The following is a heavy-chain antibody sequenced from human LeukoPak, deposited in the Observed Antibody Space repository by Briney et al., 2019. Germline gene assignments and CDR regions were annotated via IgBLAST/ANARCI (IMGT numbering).Heavy chain of an antibody. V-gene: IGHV4-59*01. Sequence: SETLSLTCTVSGGSISSYYWSWIRQPPGKGLEWIGYIYYSGSTNYNPSLKSRVTISVDTSKNQFSLKLSSVTAADTAVYYCARDPGIAAAGTGTGAFDIWGQGTMVTVSS. J-gene: IGHJ3*02. D-gene: IGHD6-13*01. CDR1: GGSISSYY. CDR3: ARDPGIAAAGTGTGAFDI. CDR2: IYYSGST.